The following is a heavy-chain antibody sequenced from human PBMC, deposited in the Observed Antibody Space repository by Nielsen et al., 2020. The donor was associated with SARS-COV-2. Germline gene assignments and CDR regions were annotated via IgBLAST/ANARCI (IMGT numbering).Heavy chain of an antibody. J-gene: IGHJ3*02. D-gene: IGHD1-1*01. Sequence: GESLKISCQGSGYTFTNSWITWMRQMPGKGLEWLGRIDPRDSYTNYSPSFQGQVTISADKPTSTAYLQWSSLKASDTAMYYCGRHLSVVHKGLEIWGQGTMVTVSS. CDR1: GYTFTNSW. V-gene: IGHV5-10-1*04. CDR2: IDPRDSYT. CDR3: GRHLSVVHKGLEI.